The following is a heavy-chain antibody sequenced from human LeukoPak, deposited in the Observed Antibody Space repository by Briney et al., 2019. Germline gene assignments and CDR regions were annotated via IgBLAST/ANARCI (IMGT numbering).Heavy chain of an antibody. D-gene: IGHD2/OR15-2a*01. V-gene: IGHV3-7*04. CDR2: LKQDGSEK. CDR1: GFTFSSYW. CDR3: ARRRDSTAFDI. Sequence: GGSLRLSCAASGFTFSSYWMSWVRQAPGKGLEWVAILKQDGSEKYYVDSVKGRFTISRDNAKNSLYLQMNSLRAQDTAVYYCARRRDSTAFDIWGQGTMVTVSS. J-gene: IGHJ3*02.